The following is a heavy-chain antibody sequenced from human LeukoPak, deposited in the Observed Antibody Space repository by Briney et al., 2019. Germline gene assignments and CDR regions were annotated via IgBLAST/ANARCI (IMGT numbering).Heavy chain of an antibody. Sequence: GRSLRLSCAASGFTFSTYAMSCVRQAPGNGLEWVSGISGSAYSTYYADSVQGRFTISRDNSKSTLYLQMNSLRAEDTAVYYCAKEAGYSGYDYPDYWGQGTLVTVSS. D-gene: IGHD5-12*01. CDR3: AKEAGYSGYDYPDY. CDR1: GFTFSTYA. J-gene: IGHJ4*02. CDR2: ISGSAYST. V-gene: IGHV3-23*01.